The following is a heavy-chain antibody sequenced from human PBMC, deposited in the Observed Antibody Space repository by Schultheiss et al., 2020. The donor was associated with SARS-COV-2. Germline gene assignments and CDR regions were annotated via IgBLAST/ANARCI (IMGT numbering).Heavy chain of an antibody. CDR1: GFTVSSNY. D-gene: IGHD3-9*01. Sequence: GGSLRLSCAASGFTVSSNYMSWVRQAPGKGLEWVSAISGSGGSTSYAQKFQGRVTVTRDTSTSTVYMELSSLRSEDTAVYYCARDTRYYDILTGGTYYYYGMDVWGQGTTVTVSS. J-gene: IGHJ6*02. CDR2: ISGSGGST. CDR3: ARDTRYYDILTGGTYYYYGMDV. V-gene: IGHV3-23*01.